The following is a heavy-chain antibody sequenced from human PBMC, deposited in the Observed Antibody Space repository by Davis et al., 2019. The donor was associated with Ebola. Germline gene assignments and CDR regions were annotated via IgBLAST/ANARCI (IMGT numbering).Heavy chain of an antibody. J-gene: IGHJ6*04. V-gene: IGHV1-18*04. CDR3: ARGELLTYYYGMDV. Sequence: ASVKVSCKASGYTFTNYGITWVRQAPGQGLEWMGWINPHNGNTNYAQNVQGRVIMTSDTATTTAYMEVGSLRSDDTAVYYCARGELLTYYYGMDVWGKGTTVTVSS. CDR2: INPHNGNT. CDR1: GYTFTNYG. D-gene: IGHD1-26*01.